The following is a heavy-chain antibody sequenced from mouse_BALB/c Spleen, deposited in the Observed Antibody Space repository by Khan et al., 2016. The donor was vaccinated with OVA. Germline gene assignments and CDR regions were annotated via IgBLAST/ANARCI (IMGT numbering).Heavy chain of an antibody. D-gene: IGHD1-1*01. J-gene: IGHJ3*01. V-gene: IGHV1-81*01. CDR2: MYPGSGDI. CDR1: GYIFTDYV. CDR3: ARGGYGTSGAY. Sequence: QVQLQQSGPELVKPGASVKMSCKASGYIFTDYVLTWVKQRTGQGLEWIGEMYPGSGDIYYNEKCKGKATLTADKSSKIAYIQLNSLTSEDSAVXFCARGGYGTSGAYWGQGTLVTVSA.